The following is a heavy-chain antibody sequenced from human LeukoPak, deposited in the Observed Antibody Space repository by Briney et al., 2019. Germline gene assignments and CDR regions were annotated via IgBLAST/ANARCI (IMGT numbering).Heavy chain of an antibody. CDR2: IIPIFGTA. Sequence: ASVKVSCKASGGTFSSYAISWVRQAPGQGLXXXXGIIPIFGTANYAQKFQGRVTITADKSTSTAYMELSSLRSEDTAVYYCARGRGIAAAPFDYWGQGTLVTVSS. CDR1: GGTFSSYA. J-gene: IGHJ4*02. D-gene: IGHD6-13*01. V-gene: IGHV1-69*06. CDR3: ARGRGIAAAPFDY.